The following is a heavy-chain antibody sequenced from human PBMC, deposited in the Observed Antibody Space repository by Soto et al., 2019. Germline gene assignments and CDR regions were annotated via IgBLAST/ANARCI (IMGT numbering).Heavy chain of an antibody. V-gene: IGHV3-72*01. CDR3: TRGRIYAEDSGRPFDI. CDR1: GFTFSDHY. Sequence: EVQLVESGGGLVQPGGSLRLSCAASGFTFSDHYMDWVRQAPGKGLEWVGRIRNKANSYSTQYAASVKGRFTISRDDSKTSLSLQMNSMKTEDTAVYYCTRGRIYAEDSGRPFDIWGQGTVVSVAS. J-gene: IGHJ3*02. D-gene: IGHD6-6*01. CDR2: IRNKANSYST.